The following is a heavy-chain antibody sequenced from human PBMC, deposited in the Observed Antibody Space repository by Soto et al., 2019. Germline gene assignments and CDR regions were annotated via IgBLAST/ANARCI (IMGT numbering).Heavy chain of an antibody. J-gene: IGHJ3*02. V-gene: IGHV1-69*06. CDR2: IIPIFGTA. D-gene: IGHD6-19*01. Sequence: ASVKVSCKASGGSFSSYAISWVRQAPVKGLEWMGGIIPIFGTATYAQKFQGSVTIIADKSTSTAYMELSSLRSEDTAVYYCARAGPVAGNHAFDIWGQGTLVTVSS. CDR3: ARAGPVAGNHAFDI. CDR1: GGSFSSYA.